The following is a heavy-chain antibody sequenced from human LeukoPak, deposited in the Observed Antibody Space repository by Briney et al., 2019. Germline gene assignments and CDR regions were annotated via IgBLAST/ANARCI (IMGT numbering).Heavy chain of an antibody. J-gene: IGHJ6*03. D-gene: IGHD2-2*01. CDR1: GFTFSSYW. Sequence: GGSLRLSCAAPGFTFSSYWMSWVRQAPGKGLEWVANIKQDGSEKYYVDSVKGRFTISRDNAKNSLYLQMNSLRAEDTAVYYCARSQYQLLWGDYYYYMDVWGKGTTVTISS. CDR3: ARSQYQLLWGDYYYYMDV. V-gene: IGHV3-7*01. CDR2: IKQDGSEK.